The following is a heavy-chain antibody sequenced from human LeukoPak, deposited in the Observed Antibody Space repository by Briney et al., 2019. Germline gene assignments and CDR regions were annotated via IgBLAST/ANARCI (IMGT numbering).Heavy chain of an antibody. CDR1: GFTFSSYG. J-gene: IGHJ4*02. CDR3: ARDSWTGSSCNTDY. D-gene: IGHD2-15*01. Sequence: GGSLRLSCAASGFTFSSYGMHWVRQAPGKGLEWVAVIWYDGSNKYYADSVKGRFTISRDNSKNTLYLQMNSLRAEDTAVYYCARDSWTGSSCNTDYWGQGNLVT. CDR2: IWYDGSNK. V-gene: IGHV3-33*01.